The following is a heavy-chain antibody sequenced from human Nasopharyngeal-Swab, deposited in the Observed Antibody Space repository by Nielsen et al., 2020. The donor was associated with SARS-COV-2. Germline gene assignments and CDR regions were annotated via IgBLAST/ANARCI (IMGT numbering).Heavy chain of an antibody. J-gene: IGHJ6*02. D-gene: IGHD3-3*01. CDR1: GFTFSSYG. CDR3: ARNTYYDFWSGYHYGMDV. CDR2: ISYDGSNK. V-gene: IGHV3-30*03. Sequence: GGSLRLSCAASGFTFSSYGMHWVRQAPGKGLEWVAVISYDGSNKYYADSVKGRFTISRDNSKNTLYLQMNSLRAEDTAVYYRARNTYYDFWSGYHYGMDVWGQGTTVTVSS.